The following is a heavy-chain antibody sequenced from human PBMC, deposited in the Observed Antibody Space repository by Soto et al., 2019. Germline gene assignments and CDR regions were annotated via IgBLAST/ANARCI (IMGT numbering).Heavy chain of an antibody. CDR3: ARGATVTRNYFYGMDV. D-gene: IGHD4-4*01. J-gene: IGHJ6*02. CDR1: GGSFSNYA. Sequence: QVQLVQSGAEVKKPGSSVKVSCKTSGGSFSNYAISWVRQAPGQGLEWMGAIIHMFGTANYAQMCQGRVTITADESTNTAYMEVSSLRSEDSAVYYCARGATVTRNYFYGMDVWGQGTTVTVSS. V-gene: IGHV1-69*01. CDR2: IIHMFGTA.